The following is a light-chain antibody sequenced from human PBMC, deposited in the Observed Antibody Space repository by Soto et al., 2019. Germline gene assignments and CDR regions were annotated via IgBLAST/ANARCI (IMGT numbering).Light chain of an antibody. V-gene: IGKV1-6*01. Sequence: AIQMTPSPSSLSASVGDRVTITCRAGQGIRTDLGWYQQKPGKAPKLLIYAASSLQSGVPSRFSGSGSGTDFTLTISSLQPEDFATYDCLQAYNYPWTFGQGTKVEIK. CDR2: AAS. CDR1: QGIRTD. J-gene: IGKJ1*01. CDR3: LQAYNYPWT.